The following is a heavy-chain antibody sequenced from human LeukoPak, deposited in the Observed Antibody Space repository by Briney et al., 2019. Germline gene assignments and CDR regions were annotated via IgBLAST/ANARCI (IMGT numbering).Heavy chain of an antibody. V-gene: IGHV1-2*02. CDR1: GYTFTGYY. CDR2: INPNSGGT. CDR3: ARDRIVVVITQKSYYYYGMDV. Sequence: ASVKVSCKASGYTFTGYYMHWVRQAPGQGLEWMGWINPNSGGTNYAQKFQVRVTMTRDTSISTAYMELSRLRSDDTAVYYCARDRIVVVITQKSYYYYGMDVWGQGTTVTVSS. D-gene: IGHD3-22*01. J-gene: IGHJ6*02.